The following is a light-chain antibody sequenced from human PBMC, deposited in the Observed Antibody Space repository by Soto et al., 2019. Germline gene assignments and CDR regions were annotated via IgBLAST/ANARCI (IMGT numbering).Light chain of an antibody. Sequence: QSVLTQPASVSGSPGQSITISCTGTSSDVGGYNYVSWYQQHPGKAPKLMIYDVRNRASGASNRFSGSKSGNTASLTISGLQAEDEADYFCTLYTSSSTLYVFGTGTKVTV. CDR1: SSDVGGYNY. CDR3: TLYTSSSTLYV. V-gene: IGLV2-14*01. J-gene: IGLJ1*01. CDR2: DVR.